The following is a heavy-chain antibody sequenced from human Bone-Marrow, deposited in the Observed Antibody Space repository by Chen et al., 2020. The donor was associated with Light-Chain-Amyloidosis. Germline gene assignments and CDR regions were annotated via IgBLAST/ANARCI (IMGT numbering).Heavy chain of an antibody. CDR1: NLTLRNYE. CDR3: VRGSTPAYYYYGMDV. D-gene: IGHD2-15*01. Sequence: ELQLVESGGGLVQTGGYLTLSCVASNLTLRNYEMSWVRQAPGKGLEWVSYISTSGSTIYYADCVKGRFTISRDNAENSLTLQMDGLRAEDTAHYYCVRGSTPAYYYYGMDVWGKGTPVAVSS. J-gene: IGHJ6*04. V-gene: IGHV3-48*03. CDR2: ISTSGSTI.